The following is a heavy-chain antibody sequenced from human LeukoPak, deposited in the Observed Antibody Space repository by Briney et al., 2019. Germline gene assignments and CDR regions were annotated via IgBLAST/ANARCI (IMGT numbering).Heavy chain of an antibody. V-gene: IGHV4-34*01. Sequence: SETLSLTCAVYGGSFSGYYWSWIRQPPGKGLEWIGEINHSGSTNYNPSLKSRVTISVDTSKNQFSRKLTSVTAADTAVYYCARGRGCWFDPWGQGTLVTVSS. CDR2: INHSGST. CDR1: GGSFSGYY. CDR3: ARGRGCWFDP. J-gene: IGHJ5*02. D-gene: IGHD6-19*01.